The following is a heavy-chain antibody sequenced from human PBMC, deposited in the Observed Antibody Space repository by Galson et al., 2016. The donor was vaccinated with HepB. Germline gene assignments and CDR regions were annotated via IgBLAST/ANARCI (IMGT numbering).Heavy chain of an antibody. D-gene: IGHD6-25*01. CDR3: ARDCPSSAWLRPFDP. CDR2: ISTSGST. CDR1: RGSIGTGGYY. V-gene: IGHV4-61*02. Sequence: TLSLTCTVSRGSIGTGGYYWSWIRQPAGKGLEWIGRISTSGSTDYNPSLKSRVTVSVDKAKNQFSLRLSSVTDADTAVYYCARDCPSSAWLRPFDPWGQGTLVTVSS. J-gene: IGHJ5*02.